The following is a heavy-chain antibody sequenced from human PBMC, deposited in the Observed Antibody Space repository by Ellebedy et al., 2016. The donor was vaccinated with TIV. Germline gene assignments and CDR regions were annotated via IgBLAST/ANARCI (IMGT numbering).Heavy chain of an antibody. CDR2: IYPTESDI. CDR1: GYTFSSYW. Sequence: GESLKISCRGSGYTFSSYWVAWVRQMPGKGLEWMGVIYPTESDIRYSQSFQGQVTISADKSISTVYLQWSSLQASDSGIYYCASSDTNLAGISGYFLAYWGQGTLVTVSS. V-gene: IGHV5-51*01. D-gene: IGHD3-22*01. J-gene: IGHJ4*02. CDR3: ASSDTNLAGISGYFLAY.